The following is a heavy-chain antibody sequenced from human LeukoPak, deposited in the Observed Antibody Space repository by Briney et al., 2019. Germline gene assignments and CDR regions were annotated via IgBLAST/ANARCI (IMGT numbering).Heavy chain of an antibody. CDR1: GFTFSTYN. V-gene: IGHV3-21*01. D-gene: IGHD2-15*01. CDR3: ARSLVVAATRDSYYGLDV. Sequence: GGSLRLSCAASGFTFSTYNMNWVRQAPGKGLEWVSSITSTSSYIYHADSVKGRFTISRDNANNSLYLQMNSLRAEDTAVYYCARSLVVAATRDSYYGLDVWGQGTTVTVSS. CDR2: ITSTSSYI. J-gene: IGHJ6*02.